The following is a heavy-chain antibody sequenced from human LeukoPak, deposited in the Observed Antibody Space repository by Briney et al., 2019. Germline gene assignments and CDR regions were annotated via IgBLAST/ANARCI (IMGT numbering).Heavy chain of an antibody. CDR1: GGSFSIHY. Sequence: SETLSLTCAVHGGSFSIHYWSWIRQSPGKGLEWIGEINDSGSTKINPSLKSRVSISIDTSKNQSSLKMSSVTAADTAVYYCARYGRGKLGYLIRWFDPWGQGTLVTVSS. D-gene: IGHD3-10*01. J-gene: IGHJ5*02. CDR3: ARYGRGKLGYLIRWFDP. CDR2: INDSGST. V-gene: IGHV4-34*01.